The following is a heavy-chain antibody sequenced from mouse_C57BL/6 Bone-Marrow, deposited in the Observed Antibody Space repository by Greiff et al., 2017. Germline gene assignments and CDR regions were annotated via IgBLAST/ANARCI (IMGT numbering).Heavy chain of an antibody. CDR1: GYTFPSYW. CDR2: IYPSDSET. J-gene: IGHJ2*01. V-gene: IGHV1-61*01. D-gene: IGHD4-1*01. Sequence: VKLQQPGAELVRPGSSVTLSCKASGYTFPSYWMDWVKQRPGQGLEWIGNIYPSDSETHYNQKFKDKATLTVDKSSSTAYMQLSSLTSEDSAVYYCARYWGGGDYWGRGTALTVSS. CDR3: ARYWGGGDY.